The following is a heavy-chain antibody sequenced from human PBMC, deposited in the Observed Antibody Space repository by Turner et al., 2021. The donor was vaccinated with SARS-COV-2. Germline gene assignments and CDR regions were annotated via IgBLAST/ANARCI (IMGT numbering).Heavy chain of an antibody. D-gene: IGHD3-22*01. CDR2: IWCNRINK. CDR3: ERDPPSSGFAFAA. V-gene: IGHV3-33*01. J-gene: IGHJ3*01. Sequence: QEHLAESGGGVGEPGTSLRLSCVASGLTFRGDGMHWVRQAPDKGLEWVVFIWCNRINKYYADYVEARFTISTDYSKNTLYLQMNNLRAEETALYYCERDPPSSGFAFAAWGQGTMVTISS. CDR1: GLTFRGDG.